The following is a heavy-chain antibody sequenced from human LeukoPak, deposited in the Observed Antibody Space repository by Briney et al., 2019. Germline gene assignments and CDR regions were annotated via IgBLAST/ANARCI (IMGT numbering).Heavy chain of an antibody. D-gene: IGHD3-10*01. V-gene: IGHV4-4*07. CDR3: ARDSNYYGSGNFDY. Sequence: SETLSLTCTVSGGSISSYYWSWIRQPAGKGLEWIGRIYTSGSTNYNPSLKSRVTMSVDTSKNQFSLKLSSVTAADTAVYYCARDSNYYGSGNFDYWGQGTLVTVSS. CDR1: GGSISSYY. J-gene: IGHJ4*02. CDR2: IYTSGST.